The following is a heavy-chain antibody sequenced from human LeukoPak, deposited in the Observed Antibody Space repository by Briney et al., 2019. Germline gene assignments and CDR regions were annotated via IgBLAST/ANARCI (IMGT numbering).Heavy chain of an antibody. CDR2: IKQDGSEE. J-gene: IGHJ4*02. Sequence: GGSLGLSCAASGFSISNYWMSWVRQAPGKGLEWVANIKQDGSEEIYVDSVKGRFTISRDNAKNSLYLQINGLRAEDTAMYYCASRRYNSGWSPFDYWGQGTLVTVSS. CDR1: GFSISNYW. V-gene: IGHV3-7*01. D-gene: IGHD6-19*01. CDR3: ASRRYNSGWSPFDY.